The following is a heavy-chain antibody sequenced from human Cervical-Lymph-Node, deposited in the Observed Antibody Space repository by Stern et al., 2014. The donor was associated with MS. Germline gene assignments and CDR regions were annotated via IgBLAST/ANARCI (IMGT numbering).Heavy chain of an antibody. CDR2: IFPGDSET. Sequence: EVQLVESGAEVKKPGESLKISCKASRDSFTNYWIGWVRQMPGKGLEWMGIIFPGDSETKYSPSFEGQFTFSVDRSTSTAYLQWSSLKASDAAIYYCARHHGHSPTPFDSWGQGTRVTVSS. J-gene: IGHJ4*02. CDR3: ARHHGHSPTPFDS. D-gene: IGHD5-24*01. V-gene: IGHV5-51*01. CDR1: RDSFTNYW.